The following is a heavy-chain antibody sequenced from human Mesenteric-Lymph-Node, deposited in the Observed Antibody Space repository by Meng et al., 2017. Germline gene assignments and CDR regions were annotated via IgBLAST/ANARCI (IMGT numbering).Heavy chain of an antibody. J-gene: IGHJ4*02. CDR2: ITPGDTPY. CDR1: GFTFSDYY. CDR3: ERVNYDDVWGSYRIHLHIDY. V-gene: IGHV3-11*04. D-gene: IGHD3-16*02. Sequence: GESLKISCAASGFTFSDYYMTWIRQAPGEGLDYVSYITPGDTPYYYADSVKGRFTISRDNAKNSLYLQMNSLRAEDTAVYYCERVNYDDVWGSYRIHLHIDYWGQGTLVTVSS.